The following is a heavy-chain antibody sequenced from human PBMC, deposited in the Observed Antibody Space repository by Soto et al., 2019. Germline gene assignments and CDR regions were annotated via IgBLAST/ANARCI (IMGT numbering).Heavy chain of an antibody. CDR2: IIPIFGTA. J-gene: IGHJ6*02. V-gene: IGHV1-69*12. CDR1: GGTFSSYA. D-gene: IGHD2-2*01. CDR3: AREVLVPAATYCYGMDV. Sequence: QVQLVQSGAEVKKPGSSVKVSCKASGGTFSSYAISWVRQAPGQGLEWMGGIIPIFGTANYEQKFQGRVTITADESASTDYRELSNLGSEDTAVYYCAREVLVPAATYCYGMDVWGQGTTVTVSS.